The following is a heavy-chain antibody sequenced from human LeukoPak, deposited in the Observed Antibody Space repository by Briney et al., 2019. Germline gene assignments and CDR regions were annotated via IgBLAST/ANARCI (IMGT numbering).Heavy chain of an antibody. CDR2: IIPIFGTA. Sequence: ASVKVSCKASGGAFSSYAISWVRQAPGQGLEWMGGIIPIFGTANYAQKFQGRVTITTDESTSTAYMELSSLRSEDTAVYYCARRKNYYDSSGPPHDAFDIWGQGTMVTVSS. CDR1: GGAFSSYA. J-gene: IGHJ3*02. D-gene: IGHD3-22*01. CDR3: ARRKNYYDSSGPPHDAFDI. V-gene: IGHV1-69*05.